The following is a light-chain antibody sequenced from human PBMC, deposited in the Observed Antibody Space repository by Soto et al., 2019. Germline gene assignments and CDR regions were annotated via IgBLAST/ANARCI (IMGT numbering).Light chain of an antibody. Sequence: DIVLTQSPDSLAVSLGERATINCKSSQSVLFSPNSKNFIAWYQQKPGQSPRLLIYWASTRESGVPDRFSGSGSGTDFTLTISSLQAEDVAVYYCQQYYSPPLTFGGGTKVEIK. V-gene: IGKV4-1*01. CDR1: QSVLFSPNSKNF. CDR2: WAS. CDR3: QQYYSPPLT. J-gene: IGKJ4*01.